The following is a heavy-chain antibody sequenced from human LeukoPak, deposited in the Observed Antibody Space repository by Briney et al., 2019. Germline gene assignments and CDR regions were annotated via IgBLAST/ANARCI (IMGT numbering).Heavy chain of an antibody. CDR3: ATIFGVVTVFDY. V-gene: IGHV1-24*01. Sequence: ASVKVSCKVSGYTLTELSMHWVRQAPGKGLEWMGDFDPEDGETIYAQKFQGRVTMTEDTSTDTAYMELSSLRSEDTAVYYCATIFGVVTVFDYWGQGTLVTVSS. J-gene: IGHJ4*02. CDR2: FDPEDGET. CDR1: GYTLTELS. D-gene: IGHD3-3*01.